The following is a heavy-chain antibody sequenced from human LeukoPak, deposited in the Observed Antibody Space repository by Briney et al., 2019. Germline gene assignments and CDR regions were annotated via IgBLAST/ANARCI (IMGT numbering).Heavy chain of an antibody. Sequence: SETLSLTCTVSGGSISSYYWSWIRQPPGKGLEWIGYIYTSGSTIYNPSLKSRVTISVDTSKNQFSLKLSSVTAADTAVYYCAAGYCSSTSCYNFDYWGQGTLVTVSS. J-gene: IGHJ4*02. CDR2: IYTSGST. V-gene: IGHV4-4*09. CDR1: GGSISSYY. CDR3: AAGYCSSTSCYNFDY. D-gene: IGHD2-2*01.